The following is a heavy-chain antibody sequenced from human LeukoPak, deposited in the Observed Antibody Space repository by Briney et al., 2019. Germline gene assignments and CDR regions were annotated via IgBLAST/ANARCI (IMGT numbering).Heavy chain of an antibody. V-gene: IGHV3-48*01. CDR1: GFTFSTYN. CDR2: FKSSSSTI. J-gene: IGHJ4*02. Sequence: GVPLRLSCAASGFTFSTYNVNWVPQAPGKGLEWVSYFKSSSSTIYYAGSVKGRFTMCKDNANNSLYLQKNRMRGEDTAVYYCARMGTRVQWDNWGQGTLDTVSS. CDR3: ARMGTRVQWDN. D-gene: IGHD1-1*01.